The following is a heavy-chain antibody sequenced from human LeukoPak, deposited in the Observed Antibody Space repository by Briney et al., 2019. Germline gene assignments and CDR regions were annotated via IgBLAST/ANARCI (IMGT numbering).Heavy chain of an antibody. V-gene: IGHV3-23*01. CDR3: ARDPRRAITVFGVVIGSYFDY. J-gene: IGHJ4*02. Sequence: GRSLRLSCAASGFTFSSYPMHWVRQAPGTGLEWVAGIGGGGDDILYAESAKGRFIISRDNSKNTVYLEMKSLRAEDTARYYCARDPRRAITVFGVVIGSYFDYWGQGSLVTVSS. CDR1: GFTFSSYP. D-gene: IGHD3-3*01. CDR2: IGGGGDDI.